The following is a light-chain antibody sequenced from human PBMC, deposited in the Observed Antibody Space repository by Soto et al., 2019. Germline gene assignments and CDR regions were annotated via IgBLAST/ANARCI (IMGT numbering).Light chain of an antibody. CDR2: DAS. CDR1: QDISNY. V-gene: IGKV1-33*01. J-gene: IGKJ1*01. CDR3: QQYDNLPRT. Sequence: DIQMTQSPSSLSASVGDRVTITCQASQDISNYLNWYQQKPGKAPKLLIYDASNLETGVPSRFSGRGSGKDFTFTISSLQPEDIATYYCQQYDNLPRTFGQGTKVEIK.